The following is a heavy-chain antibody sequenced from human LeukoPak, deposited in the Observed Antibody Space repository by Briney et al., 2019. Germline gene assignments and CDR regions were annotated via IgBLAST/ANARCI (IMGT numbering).Heavy chain of an antibody. D-gene: IGHD2/OR15-2a*01. V-gene: IGHV3-11*04. Sequence: PGGSLRLSCAAFGFTFSDYYMTWIRQAPGKGLEWVSYSSSTGNIIFYADPVKGRFTISRDNAKNSLYLQMNSLRAEDTAVYYCARDPLIASTYTTAWGYWGQGTLVTVSS. CDR2: SSSTGNII. CDR1: GFTFSDYY. CDR3: ARDPLIASTYTTAWGY. J-gene: IGHJ4*02.